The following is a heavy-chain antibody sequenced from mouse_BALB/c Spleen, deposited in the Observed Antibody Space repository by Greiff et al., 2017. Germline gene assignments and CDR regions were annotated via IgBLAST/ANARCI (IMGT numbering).Heavy chain of an antibody. V-gene: IGHV1S29*02. CDR2: IYPYNGGT. Sequence: EVQLQQSGPELVKPGASVKISCKASGYTFTDYNMHWVKQSHGKSLEWIGYIYPYNGGTGYNQKFKSKATLTVDNSSSTAYMELRSLTSEDSAVYYCARRGKNSFLYAMDYWGQGTSVTVSS. CDR1: GYTFTDYN. J-gene: IGHJ4*01. D-gene: IGHD1-2*01. CDR3: ARRGKNSFLYAMDY.